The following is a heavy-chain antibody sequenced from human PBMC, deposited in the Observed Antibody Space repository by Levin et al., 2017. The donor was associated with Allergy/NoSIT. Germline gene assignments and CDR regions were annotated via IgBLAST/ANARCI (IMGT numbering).Heavy chain of an antibody. Sequence: GGSLRLSCAASGFTFSSYWMHWVRQAPGKGLVWVSRINSDGSSTSYADSVKGRFTISRDNAKNTLYLQMNSLRAEDTAVYYCARDSPYYDFWSGYSSPDNWFDPWGQGTLVTVSS. CDR1: GFTFSSYW. J-gene: IGHJ5*02. CDR3: ARDSPYYDFWSGYSSPDNWFDP. D-gene: IGHD3-3*01. V-gene: IGHV3-74*01. CDR2: INSDGSST.